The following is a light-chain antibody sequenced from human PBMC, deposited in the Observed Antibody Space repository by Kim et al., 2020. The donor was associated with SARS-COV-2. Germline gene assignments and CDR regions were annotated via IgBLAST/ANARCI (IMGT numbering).Light chain of an antibody. CDR2: AAS. V-gene: IGKV1-27*01. CDR3: HKYDSDPWT. J-gene: IGKJ1*01. CDR1: LGIRDY. Sequence: DTQMTQSPSSLSASVGDRVTITCRASLGIRDYLAWYQQKPGEVPKLLIYAASTLQSGVPLRFSGSGSGTDFTLNISDLQPEDAATYFCHKYDSDPWTFGQGTKVDI.